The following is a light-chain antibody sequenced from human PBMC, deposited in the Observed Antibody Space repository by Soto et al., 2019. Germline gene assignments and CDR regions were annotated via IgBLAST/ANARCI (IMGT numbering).Light chain of an antibody. V-gene: IGLV1-44*01. Sequence: QSVLTQPPSASGTPGQRVTISCSGSSSNLGSETVTWYQQFPGTAPKVLIYSNSQRPSGVPDRFSGSKSGTSASLATSGLQSEDEADYYCAAWDGGLIDYVFGTGTKVTVL. CDR2: SNS. CDR3: AAWDGGLIDYV. J-gene: IGLJ1*01. CDR1: SSNLGSET.